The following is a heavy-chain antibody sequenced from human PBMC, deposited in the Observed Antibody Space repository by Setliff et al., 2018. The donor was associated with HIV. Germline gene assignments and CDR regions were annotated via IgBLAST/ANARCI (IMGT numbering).Heavy chain of an antibody. CDR1: GFTFSNYA. D-gene: IGHD3-10*01. CDR2: ISYDGSNK. Sequence: PGGSLRLSCAASGFTFSNYAMGWVRQVPGKGLEWVAVISYDGSNKYYADSVRGRFTISRDNSKNTLYLQMNSLRAEDTAVYYCARSVIGYYYYGMDVWGQGTRVTVSS. J-gene: IGHJ6*02. CDR3: ARSVIGYYYYGMDV. V-gene: IGHV3-30*01.